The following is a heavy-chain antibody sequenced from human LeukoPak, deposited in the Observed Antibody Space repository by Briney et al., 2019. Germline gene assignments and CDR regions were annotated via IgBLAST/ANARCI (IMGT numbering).Heavy chain of an antibody. CDR2: INHSGST. CDR3: ARGRTVYDSSGYYRNWFDP. V-gene: IGHV4-34*01. J-gene: IGHJ5*02. CDR1: GGSFSGYY. Sequence: TSETLSLTCAVYGGSFSGYYWSWIRQPPGKGLEWIGEINHSGSTNYNPSLKSRVTISVDTSKNQFSLKLSSVTAADTAVYYCARGRTVYDSSGYYRNWFDPWGQGTLVTVSS. D-gene: IGHD3-22*01.